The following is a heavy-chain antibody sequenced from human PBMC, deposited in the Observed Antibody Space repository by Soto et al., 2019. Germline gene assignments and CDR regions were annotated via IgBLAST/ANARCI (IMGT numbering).Heavy chain of an antibody. CDR3: ARGRYDYSPFDY. Sequence: GGSLRLSCAASGFTFSSYGMHWVRQAPGKGLEWVAIIWNDGSNKYYADSVKGRFTISRDDSKNTLYLKMNSLRAEDTAVYYCARGRYDYSPFDYWGQGTLVTVSS. CDR2: IWNDGSNK. CDR1: GFTFSSYG. D-gene: IGHD5-12*01. V-gene: IGHV3-33*01. J-gene: IGHJ4*02.